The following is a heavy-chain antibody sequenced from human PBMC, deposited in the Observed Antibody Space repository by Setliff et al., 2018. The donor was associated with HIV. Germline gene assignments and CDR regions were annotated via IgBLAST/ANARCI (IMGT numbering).Heavy chain of an antibody. CDR3: ARDLGSAYSYAQGRFDP. CDR2: IHQSGST. Sequence: ASDTLSLTGTVSGESISSSSYYWGWIGQPPGKGLVWIGSIHQSGSTYYNTSLKSRVTMSVDTSKNKFSLKQSSVTAADTAVYYCARDLGSAYSYAQGRFDPWGQGTLVTVSS. J-gene: IGHJ5*02. V-gene: IGHV4-39*07. CDR1: GESISSSSYY. D-gene: IGHD5-18*01.